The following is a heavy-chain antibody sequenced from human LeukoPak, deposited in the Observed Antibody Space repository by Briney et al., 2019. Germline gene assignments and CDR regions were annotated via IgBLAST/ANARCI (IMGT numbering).Heavy chain of an antibody. D-gene: IGHD6-13*01. CDR1: GGSISSGNYY. CDR3: ASLAAALGTFDY. Sequence: PSETLSLTCTVSGGSISSGNYYWSWIRQPAGKGLEWIGRIYISGSTSGTTNYNPSLKSRVTISADTSKNQFSLKLSSVTAADTAVYYCASLAAALGTFDYWGQGTLVTVSS. J-gene: IGHJ4*02. CDR2: IYISGST. V-gene: IGHV4-61*02.